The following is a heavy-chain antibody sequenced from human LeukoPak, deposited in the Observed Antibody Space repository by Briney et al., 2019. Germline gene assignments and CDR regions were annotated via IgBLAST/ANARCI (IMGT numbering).Heavy chain of an antibody. CDR2: MNPNSGNT. J-gene: IGHJ5*02. Sequence: ASVKVSCKASGYTFTSYDINWVRQATGQGLEWMGWMNPNSGNTGYAQKFQGRVTMTRSTSISTAYMELSSLRSEDTAVYYCAREADCSGGSCPFDPWGQGTLVTVSS. CDR3: AREADCSGGSCPFDP. CDR1: GYTFTSYD. D-gene: IGHD2-15*01. V-gene: IGHV1-8*01.